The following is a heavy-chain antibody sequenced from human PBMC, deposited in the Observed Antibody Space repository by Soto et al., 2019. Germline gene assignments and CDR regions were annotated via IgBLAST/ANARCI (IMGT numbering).Heavy chain of an antibody. CDR3: ARLRGYCSGGSCSNWYFDL. V-gene: IGHV5-51*01. CDR2: IYPGDSDT. CDR1: GYSFTSYW. J-gene: IGHJ2*01. D-gene: IGHD2-15*01. Sequence: PGESLKISCKGSGYSFTSYWIGWVRQMPGKGLEWMGIIYPGDSDTRYSPSFQGQVTISADKSISTAYLQWSSLKASDTAMYYCARLRGYCSGGSCSNWYFDLWGRGTLVTVSS.